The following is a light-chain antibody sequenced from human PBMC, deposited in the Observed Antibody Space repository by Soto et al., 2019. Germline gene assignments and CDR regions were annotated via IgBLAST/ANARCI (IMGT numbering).Light chain of an antibody. CDR3: QQYNTYE. Sequence: DIQMTQSPSTLSASVGDRVTITCRASQSIASWLAWYQQKPGKAPELLIYDASTLKSGVPARFSGSGSVTDFTLTISDLQPDDFATYYCQQYNTYEFGQGTKVDI. V-gene: IGKV1-5*01. J-gene: IGKJ1*01. CDR1: QSIASW. CDR2: DAS.